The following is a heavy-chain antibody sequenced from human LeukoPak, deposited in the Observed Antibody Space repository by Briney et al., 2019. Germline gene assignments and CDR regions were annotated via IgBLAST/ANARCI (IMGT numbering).Heavy chain of an antibody. D-gene: IGHD2-8*01. Sequence: GGSLRLSCAASGFTFSSYSMNWVRQAPGKGLEWVSSIRGNGENINYADSVKGRFTISRDNARYSLYLHMTSLRGEDTAVYYCARDPGYCFNGVCPDDAFDIWGQGTMVTVSS. J-gene: IGHJ3*02. CDR3: ARDPGYCFNGVCPDDAFDI. CDR2: IRGNGENI. V-gene: IGHV3-21*01. CDR1: GFTFSSYS.